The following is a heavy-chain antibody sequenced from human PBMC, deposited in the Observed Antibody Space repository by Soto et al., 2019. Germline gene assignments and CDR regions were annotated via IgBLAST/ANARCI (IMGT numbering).Heavy chain of an antibody. D-gene: IGHD6-6*01. CDR1: GYTFTAYF. Sequence: ASVKVSCKASGYTFTAYFMHWVRQAPGQGLEWIGIINPSGGSTNYAQKFQGRVAMTWDTSTCTVYMDLSSLRSDDTAVYYCAREPFSSSSFFFDYWGQGTLVPVSS. V-gene: IGHV1-46*01. J-gene: IGHJ4*02. CDR3: AREPFSSSSFFFDY. CDR2: INPSGGST.